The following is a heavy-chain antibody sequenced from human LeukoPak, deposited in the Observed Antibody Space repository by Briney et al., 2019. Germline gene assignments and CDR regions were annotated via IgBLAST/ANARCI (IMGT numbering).Heavy chain of an antibody. CDR2: IHYSGST. CDR3: ARHSSSGYYFGY. V-gene: IGHV4-59*08. Sequence: SETLSLTCTVSGGSISGYYWSWIRQPPGKGLEWIGYIHYSGSTNYNPSLKSRVTISVDTSKNQFSLKLSSVTAADTAVYYCARHSSSGYYFGYWGQGILVTVSS. CDR1: GGSISGYY. J-gene: IGHJ4*02. D-gene: IGHD3-22*01.